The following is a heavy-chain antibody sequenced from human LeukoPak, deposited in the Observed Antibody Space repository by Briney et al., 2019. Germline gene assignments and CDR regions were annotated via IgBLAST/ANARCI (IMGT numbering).Heavy chain of an antibody. CDR2: ISSSSSYI. CDR3: ARDPTRIVGDAFDI. J-gene: IGHJ3*02. CDR1: GFTFSSYS. Sequence: GGSLRLSCAASGFTFSSYSMNWVRQAPGKGLEWVSSISSSSSYIYYADSVKGRFTISRDNAKNSLYLQMNSLRAEDTAVYYCARDPTRIVGDAFDIWGQGTMVTVSS. D-gene: IGHD1-26*01. V-gene: IGHV3-21*01.